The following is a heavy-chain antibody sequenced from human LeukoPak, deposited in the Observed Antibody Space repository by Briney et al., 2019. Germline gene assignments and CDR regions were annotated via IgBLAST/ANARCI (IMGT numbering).Heavy chain of an antibody. CDR2: IYVTGST. CDR1: GDSITSYY. J-gene: IGHJ4*02. CDR3: ARWGVQSAALDY. Sequence: PSETLSLTCTVSGDSITSYYWSWIRQPAGKGLEWIGRIYVTGSTKYNPSLKSRVTMSRDTSKNQFSLRMSSVTAADTAIYYCARWGVQSAALDYWGQGTLVTVSS. V-gene: IGHV4-4*07. D-gene: IGHD3-10*01.